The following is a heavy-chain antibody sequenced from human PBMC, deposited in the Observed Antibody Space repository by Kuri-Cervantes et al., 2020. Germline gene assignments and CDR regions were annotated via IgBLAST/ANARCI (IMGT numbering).Heavy chain of an antibody. D-gene: IGHD4-17*01. CDR3: ARGSFDYGDNPFDY. V-gene: IGHV1-24*01. Sequence: ASVKVSCKVSGYTLTELSMHWVRQAPGKGLEWMGSFDPEDGETIYAQKFQGRVTLTEDTSTDTAYMELSSLRSEDTAVYYCARGSFDYGDNPFDYWGQGTLVTVSS. J-gene: IGHJ4*02. CDR1: GYTLTELS. CDR2: FDPEDGET.